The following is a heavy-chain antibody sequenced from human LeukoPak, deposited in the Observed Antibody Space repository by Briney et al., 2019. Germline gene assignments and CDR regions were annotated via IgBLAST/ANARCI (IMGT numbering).Heavy chain of an antibody. CDR3: ARLGSGWSFDF. Sequence: PGRSLRLSCAASGFTFSSYGMNWVRQAPGKGLEWVAVIWYDGSNKYYADSVKGRFTISRDNSKNTVSLQLNSLRAEDTAVYYCARLGSGWSFDFWVQGTLAAVSS. J-gene: IGHJ4*02. CDR2: IWYDGSNK. D-gene: IGHD6-19*01. CDR1: GFTFSSYG. V-gene: IGHV3-33*01.